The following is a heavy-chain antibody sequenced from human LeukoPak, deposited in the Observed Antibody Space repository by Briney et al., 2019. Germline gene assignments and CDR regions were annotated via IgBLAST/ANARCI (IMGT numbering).Heavy chain of an antibody. D-gene: IGHD5-24*01. V-gene: IGHV3-48*02. CDR1: GFNFGDYA. J-gene: IGHJ4*02. CDR3: TRGPQNSERWLQPFDY. Sequence: QPGRSLRLSCTASGFNFGDYAVSWVRQAPGKGLEWVSYISFSSRTIYYADSVKGRFTISRDNAKNSLYLQMNSLRDEDTGVYYCTRGPQNSERWLQPFDYWGQGTLVTVSS. CDR2: ISFSSRTI.